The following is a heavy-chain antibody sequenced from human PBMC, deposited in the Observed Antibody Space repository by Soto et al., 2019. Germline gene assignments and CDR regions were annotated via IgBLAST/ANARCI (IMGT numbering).Heavy chain of an antibody. J-gene: IGHJ5*02. Sequence: EVQLVATGGGLIQPGGSLRLSCAASGFTVSNTYMTWVRQPPGKGLECVSVIYTAGGTNYADSVKGRFIISRDNSKNTLYLQMTSLSAEDTAVYYCERALPVAKGGFDPWGQGTLVTVSS. CDR2: IYTAGGT. CDR3: ERALPVAKGGFDP. V-gene: IGHV3-53*02. D-gene: IGHD2-2*01. CDR1: GFTVSNTY.